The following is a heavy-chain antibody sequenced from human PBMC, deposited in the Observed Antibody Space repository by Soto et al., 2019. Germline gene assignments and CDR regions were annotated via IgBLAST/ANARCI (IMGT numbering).Heavy chain of an antibody. Sequence: ASVKVTCKASGYTFTSYAMHWVRQAPGQRLEWMGWINAGNGNTKYSQKFQGRVTITRDTSASTAYMELSSLRSEDTAVYYCARDQTLLRYFDSHRGWFDPWGQGTLVTVSS. CDR1: GYTFTSYA. V-gene: IGHV1-3*01. J-gene: IGHJ5*02. CDR2: INAGNGNT. CDR3: ARDQTLLRYFDSHRGWFDP. D-gene: IGHD3-9*01.